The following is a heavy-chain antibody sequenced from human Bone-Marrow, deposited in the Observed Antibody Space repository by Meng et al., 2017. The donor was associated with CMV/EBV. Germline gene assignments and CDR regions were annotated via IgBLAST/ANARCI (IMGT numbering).Heavy chain of an antibody. J-gene: IGHJ4*02. V-gene: IGHV3-74*01. CDR1: AFTFSSYW. CDR2: INSGGSTT. D-gene: IGHD3-10*01. CDR3: AVGGGGVITRGY. Sequence: GGSLRLSCTASAFTFSSYWMHWVRQAPGKGLVWVSRINSGGSTTDYADSVKGRFTISRDNAKNTLYLQMKSLRAEERAVYYGAVGGGGVITRGYWGQGTLVTVSS.